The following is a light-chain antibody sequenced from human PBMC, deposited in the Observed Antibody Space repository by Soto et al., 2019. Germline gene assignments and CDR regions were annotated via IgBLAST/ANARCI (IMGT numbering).Light chain of an antibody. V-gene: IGKV3-15*01. Sequence: EKVMTQSPATLSVSAGERASLSCRASQSVSNSLAWYQQKPGQAPRLLIYDASTRATGIPARFSGSASGTEFSLTISSLPSEDSAVYYCQQYNQWPLTCGGGTKVEIK. J-gene: IGKJ4*01. CDR3: QQYNQWPLT. CDR1: QSVSNS. CDR2: DAS.